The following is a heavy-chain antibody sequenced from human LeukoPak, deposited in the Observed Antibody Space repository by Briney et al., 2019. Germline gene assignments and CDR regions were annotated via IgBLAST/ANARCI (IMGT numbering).Heavy chain of an antibody. D-gene: IGHD2-2*02. V-gene: IGHV1-2*02. CDR2: INPNSGGT. CDR1: GYTFTGYY. J-gene: IGHJ4*02. Sequence: ASVKVSGKASGYTFTGYYMHWVRQAPGQGLEWMGWINPNSGGTNYAQKFQGRVTMTRDTSISTAYMELSRLRSDDTAVYYCASLIVVVPAAIAGYWGQGTLVTVSS. CDR3: ASLIVVVPAAIAGY.